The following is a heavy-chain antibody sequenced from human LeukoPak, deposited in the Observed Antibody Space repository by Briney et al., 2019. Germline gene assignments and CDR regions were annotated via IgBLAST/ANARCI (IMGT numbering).Heavy chain of an antibody. CDR1: GFIFSTYD. J-gene: IGHJ4*02. CDR2: IRYDGTNK. V-gene: IGHV3-30*02. D-gene: IGHD3-3*01. CDR3: VRDRGQMAYYTPYFDF. Sequence: PGGALRLSCVASGFIFSTYDLHWVRQAPGKGLEWVACIRYDGTNKHYADSVRGRFTISRDNSKNTLHLQMNSLRPEDTAVYYCVRDRGQMAYYTPYFDFWGQGTLVTVSS.